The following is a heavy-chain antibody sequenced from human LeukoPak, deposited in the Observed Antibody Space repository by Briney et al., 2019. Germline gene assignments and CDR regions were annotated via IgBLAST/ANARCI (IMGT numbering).Heavy chain of an antibody. Sequence: SETLSLTCTVSDGSISSYYWSWIRQPPGKGLEWIGYIYYSGSTNYNPSLKSRVTISVDTSKNQFSLKLTSVTAADTAVYYCARVGSSGWWTFDYWGPGTLVTVSS. J-gene: IGHJ4*02. D-gene: IGHD6-19*01. CDR2: IYYSGST. CDR3: ARVGSSGWWTFDY. V-gene: IGHV4-59*01. CDR1: DGSISSYY.